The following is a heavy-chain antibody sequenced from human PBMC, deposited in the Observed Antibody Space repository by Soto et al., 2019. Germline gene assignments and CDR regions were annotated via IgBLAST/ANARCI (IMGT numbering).Heavy chain of an antibody. J-gene: IGHJ3*02. CDR2: IKQDGSEK. Sequence: EVQLVESGGGLVQPGGSLRLSCAASGFTFSSYWMSWVRQAPGKGLEWVANIKQDGSEKYYVDSVKGRFTISRDNAKNSLYLQMNSLRAEDTAVYYCARDQPNYDDSSGYWGNAFDMWCQGRMVAVS. CDR3: ARDQPNYDDSSGYWGNAFDM. CDR1: GFTFSSYW. D-gene: IGHD3-22*01. V-gene: IGHV3-7*03.